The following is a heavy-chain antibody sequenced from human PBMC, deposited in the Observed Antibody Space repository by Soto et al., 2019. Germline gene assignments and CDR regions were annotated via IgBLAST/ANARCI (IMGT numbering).Heavy chain of an antibody. J-gene: IGHJ4*02. D-gene: IGHD3-16*01. CDR2: INHSGST. CDR3: ARAWAARGPFDY. CDR1: GGSFSGYY. V-gene: IGHV4-34*01. Sequence: QVQLQQWGAGLLKPSETLSLTCAVYGGSFSGYYWSWIRQPPGKGLEWIGEINHSGSTNYNPSLKSRVTLSVDTSKNQFSLKLSSVTAADTAVYYCARAWAARGPFDYWGQGTLVTVSS.